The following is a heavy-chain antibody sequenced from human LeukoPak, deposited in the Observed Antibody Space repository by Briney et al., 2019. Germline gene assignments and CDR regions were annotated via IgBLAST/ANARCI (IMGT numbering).Heavy chain of an antibody. CDR1: GFTFSSYA. V-gene: IGHV3-23*01. Sequence: GGSLRLSCAASGFTFSSYAMSWVRQAPGKGLEWVSAISGSGGSTYYADSVKGRFTISRDNSKNTLYLQMNSLRAEDTAVYYCAKGETYYDILTGYYFSSNDDYYYGMDVWGQGTTVTVSS. J-gene: IGHJ6*02. CDR3: AKGETYYDILTGYYFSSNDDYYYGMDV. D-gene: IGHD3-9*01. CDR2: ISGSGGST.